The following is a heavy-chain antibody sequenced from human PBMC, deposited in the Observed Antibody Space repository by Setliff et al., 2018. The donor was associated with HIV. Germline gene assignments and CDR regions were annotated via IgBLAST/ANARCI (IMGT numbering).Heavy chain of an antibody. V-gene: IGHV4-31*03. CDR3: ARGGLGVVTSFDS. CDR2: IHYSGNT. Sequence: PSETLSLTCTVSGGSISSGGYYWSWIRQHPGKGLEWTGYIHYSGNTYNNPSLNSRISIPVDMPKNKFSLKLSSLTAADTAVYYCARGGLGVVTSFDSWGPGTLVTVSS. D-gene: IGHD3-3*01. CDR1: GGSISSGGYY. J-gene: IGHJ4*02.